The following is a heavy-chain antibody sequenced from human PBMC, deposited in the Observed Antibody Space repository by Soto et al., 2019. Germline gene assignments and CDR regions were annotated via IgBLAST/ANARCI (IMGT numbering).Heavy chain of an antibody. CDR1: GFTFSNAW. V-gene: IGHV3-15*01. D-gene: IGHD2-2*01. CDR3: TTGIWRYCSSTSCYGVY. Sequence: PGGSLRLSCAASGFTFSNAWMSWVRQAPGKGLEWVGRIKSKTDGGTTDYAAPVKGRFTISRDDSKNTLYLQMNSLKTEDTAVYYCTTGIWRYCSSTSCYGVYWGQGTLVTVSS. J-gene: IGHJ4*02. CDR2: IKSKTDGGTT.